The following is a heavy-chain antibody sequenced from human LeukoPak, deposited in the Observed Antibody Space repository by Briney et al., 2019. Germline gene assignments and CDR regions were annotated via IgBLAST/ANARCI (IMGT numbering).Heavy chain of an antibody. D-gene: IGHD3-10*01. V-gene: IGHV1-8*01. Sequence: PGASVTVSCKASGYTFTSYDINWVRQATGQGLEWMGWMNPNSGNTGYVQNLQGRVTMTRNTSITTAYMELSSLRSEDTAVYYCSTGYGSGSREFDYWGQGTLVTVSS. CDR3: STGYGSGSREFDY. CDR1: GYTFTSYD. CDR2: MNPNSGNT. J-gene: IGHJ4*02.